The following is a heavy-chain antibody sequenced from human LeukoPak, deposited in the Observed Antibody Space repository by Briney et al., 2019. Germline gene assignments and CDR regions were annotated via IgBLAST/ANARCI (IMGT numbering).Heavy chain of an antibody. V-gene: IGHV4-59*12. CDR1: GGSISSYY. CDR2: IYYSGST. CDR3: ARGAIVVVPAAIWKYYYGMDV. D-gene: IGHD2-2*01. J-gene: IGHJ6*02. Sequence: SETLSLTCTVSGGSISSYYWSWIRQPPGKGLEWIGYIYYSGSTNYNPSLKSRVTISVDTSKNQFSLKLSSVTAADTAVYYCARGAIVVVPAAIWKYYYGMDVWGQGTTVTVSS.